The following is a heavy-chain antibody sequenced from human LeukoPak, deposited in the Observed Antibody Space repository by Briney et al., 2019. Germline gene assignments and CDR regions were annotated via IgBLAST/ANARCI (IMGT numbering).Heavy chain of an antibody. D-gene: IGHD2-2*01. CDR2: INHSGST. Sequence: SETLSLTCAVYGGSFSGYYWSWIRQPPGKGLEWIGEINHSGSTNYNPSLKSRVTISVDTSKNQFSLKLSSVTAADTAVYYCARAPGDAVVPAAMFDYWGQGTLVTVSS. J-gene: IGHJ4*02. V-gene: IGHV4-34*01. CDR1: GGSFSGYY. CDR3: ARAPGDAVVPAAMFDY.